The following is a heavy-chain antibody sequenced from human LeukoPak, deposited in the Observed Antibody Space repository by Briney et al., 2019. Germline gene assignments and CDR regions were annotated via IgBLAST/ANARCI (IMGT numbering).Heavy chain of an antibody. CDR3: ARDPTTRSLDY. D-gene: IGHD2-15*01. J-gene: IGHJ4*02. CDR1: GFSFSTYA. V-gene: IGHV3-7*01. Sequence: PGGSLRLSCSASGFSFSTYAIHWVRQAPGKGLEWVANIKQDGSEKYYVDSVKGRFTISRDNAKNSLYLQMNSLRAEDTAVYYCARDPTTRSLDYWGLGTLVTVSS. CDR2: IKQDGSEK.